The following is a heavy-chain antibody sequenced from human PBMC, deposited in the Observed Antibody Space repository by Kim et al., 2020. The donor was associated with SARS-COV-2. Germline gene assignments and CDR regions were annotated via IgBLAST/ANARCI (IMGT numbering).Heavy chain of an antibody. Sequence: GTTDYAAPVKGRFTISRDDSKNTLYLQMNSLKTEDTAVYYCTTDVFGEGWGQGTLVTVSS. J-gene: IGHJ4*02. D-gene: IGHD3-10*01. V-gene: IGHV3-15*01. CDR2: GTT. CDR3: TTDVFGEG.